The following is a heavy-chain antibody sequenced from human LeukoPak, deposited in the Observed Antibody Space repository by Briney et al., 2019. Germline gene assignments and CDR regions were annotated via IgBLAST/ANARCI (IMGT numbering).Heavy chain of an antibody. CDR2: IYYSGST. CDR1: GGSISSYY. CDR3: ARGARDGYNLGPIDY. V-gene: IGHV4-59*01. Sequence: PSETLSLTCTVSGGSISSYYWSWIRQPPGKGLEWIGYIYYSGSTNYNPSLKSRVTISVDTSKNQFSLKLSPVTAADTAVYYCARGARDGYNLGPIDYWGQGTLVTVSS. J-gene: IGHJ4*02. D-gene: IGHD5-24*01.